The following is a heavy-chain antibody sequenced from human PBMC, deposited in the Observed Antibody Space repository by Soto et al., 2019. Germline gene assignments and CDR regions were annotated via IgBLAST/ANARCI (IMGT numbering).Heavy chain of an antibody. CDR1: GFTFSSYA. D-gene: IGHD6-19*01. CDR2: ISGSGGST. CDR3: AKEGVASGGWTQYYFDY. V-gene: IGHV3-23*01. J-gene: IGHJ4*02. Sequence: EVQLLESGGGLVQPGGSLRLSCAASGFTFSSYAMSWVRQAPGKGLEWVSAISGSGGSTYYADSVKGRFTISRDNSKNTLYMQMNSLRAQDTAVNYCAKEGVASGGWTQYYFDYWGQGTLVTVSS.